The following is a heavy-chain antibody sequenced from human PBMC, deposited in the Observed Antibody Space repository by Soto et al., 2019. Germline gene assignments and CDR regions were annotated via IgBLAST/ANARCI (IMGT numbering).Heavy chain of an antibody. CDR1: GFTFSSYS. CDR2: ISTSSSTI. D-gene: IGHD3-16*01. CDR3: ARDYALTSIHFDY. Sequence: GGSLRLSCAASGFTFSSYSMNWVRQAPGKGLEWISYISTSSSTIYYADSVKGRFTISRDNAKNSLYLQMNSLRAEDTAVYYCARDYALTSIHFDYWGQGTLVTVSS. J-gene: IGHJ4*02. V-gene: IGHV3-48*01.